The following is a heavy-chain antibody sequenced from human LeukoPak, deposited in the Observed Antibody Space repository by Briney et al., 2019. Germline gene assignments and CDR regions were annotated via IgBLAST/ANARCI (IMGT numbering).Heavy chain of an antibody. V-gene: IGHV4-4*07. CDR3: ARGGQYGDYWYFDL. J-gene: IGHJ2*01. Sequence: LETLSLTCTVSGGSISSYYWSWIRQPAGKGLEWIGRIYTSGSTNYNPSLKSRVTMSVDTSKNQFSLKLSSVTAADTAVYYCARGGQYGDYWYFDLWGRGTLVTVSS. CDR1: GGSISSYY. CDR2: IYTSGST. D-gene: IGHD4-17*01.